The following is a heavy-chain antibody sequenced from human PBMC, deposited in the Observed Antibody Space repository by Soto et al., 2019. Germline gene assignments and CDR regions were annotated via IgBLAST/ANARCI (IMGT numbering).Heavy chain of an antibody. CDR2: IYYSGST. V-gene: IGHV4-39*01. J-gene: IGHJ3*02. CDR1: GGSISSSSYY. CDR3: ASYPYFVVSAFDI. Sequence: QLQLQESEPGLVKPSETLSLTCTVSGGSISSSSYYWGWIRQPPGKGLEWIGSIYYSGSTYYNQSLKSRVNISVYPSKNQFFLKLSSVTAADTAVYYCASYPYFVVSAFDIWGQEKMVTFSS. D-gene: IGHD2-15*01.